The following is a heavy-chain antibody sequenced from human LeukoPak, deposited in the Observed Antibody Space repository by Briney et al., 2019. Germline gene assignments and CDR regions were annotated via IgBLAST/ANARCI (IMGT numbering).Heavy chain of an antibody. J-gene: IGHJ4*02. D-gene: IGHD1-26*01. CDR1: GGSVSSGSYY. Sequence: SQTLSLTCTVSGGSVSSGSYYWSWIRQPPGRGLEWIGYIYYSGSTNYNPSLESRVTISVDTSKNQFSLKLSSVTAADTAVYYCARDVVSGSDPHFDYWGQGTLVTVSS. CDR3: ARDVVSGSDPHFDY. V-gene: IGHV4-61*01. CDR2: IYYSGST.